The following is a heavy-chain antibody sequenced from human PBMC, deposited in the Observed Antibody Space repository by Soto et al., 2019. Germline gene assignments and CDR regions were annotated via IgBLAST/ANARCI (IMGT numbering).Heavy chain of an antibody. J-gene: IGHJ5*02. D-gene: IGHD2-15*01. V-gene: IGHV4-34*01. Sequence: PSETLSLTCAVYGGSFSGYYWSWIRQPPGKGLEWIGEINHSGSTNYNPSLKSRVTISVDTSKNQFSLKLSSVTAADTAVYYCARGRKKLGYCSGGSCYSFRWFDPWGQGTLVTVSS. CDR3: ARGRKKLGYCSGGSCYSFRWFDP. CDR2: INHSGST. CDR1: GGSFSGYY.